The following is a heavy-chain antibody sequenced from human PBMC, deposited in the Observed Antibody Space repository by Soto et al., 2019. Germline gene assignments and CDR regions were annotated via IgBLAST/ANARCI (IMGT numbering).Heavy chain of an antibody. Sequence: PSETLSLTCTVSGGSVSGYYWSWIRQPPGKGLEWIGYIYYSGGTDYNPSLKSRVTMSVDTSKNQFSLKLSSVAAADTAVYYCAREVIHYYDSSGYYFDYYFDYWGQGTLVTVSS. CDR1: GGSVSGYY. V-gene: IGHV4-59*02. CDR3: AREVIHYYDSSGYYFDYYFDY. D-gene: IGHD3-22*01. J-gene: IGHJ4*02. CDR2: IYYSGGT.